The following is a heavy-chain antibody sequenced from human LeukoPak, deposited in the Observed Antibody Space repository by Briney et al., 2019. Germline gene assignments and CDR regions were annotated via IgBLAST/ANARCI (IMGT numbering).Heavy chain of an antibody. Sequence: GGPLRLSCAASGFTFRNSWMTWVRQAPGKGLEWVANIRPDGGQEQYADSLEGRITISRDNVRNSLFLQLYSLRTEDTAVYFCATSSDWAFDHWGQGTLVTVSS. CDR3: ATSSDWAFDH. CDR1: GFTFRNSW. CDR2: IRPDGGQE. D-gene: IGHD6-19*01. V-gene: IGHV3-7*01. J-gene: IGHJ4*02.